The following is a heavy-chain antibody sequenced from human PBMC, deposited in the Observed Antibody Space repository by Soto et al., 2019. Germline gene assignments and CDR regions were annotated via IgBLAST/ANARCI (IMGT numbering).Heavy chain of an antibody. D-gene: IGHD3-16*01. CDR1: GLTFSAYD. CDR3: ARNASHWRGGGGWLDP. J-gene: IGHJ5*02. Sequence: VQLVESGGGLVQPGGSLRLSCAASGLTFSAYDMHWVRQATGKGLEWVAAIGTQHDAYYPDSVKGRFTISRENAKNSLYLQMKSLRGGDTAVYYCARNASHWRGGGGWLDPWGQGTLVTVSS. CDR2: IGTQHDA. V-gene: IGHV3-13*01.